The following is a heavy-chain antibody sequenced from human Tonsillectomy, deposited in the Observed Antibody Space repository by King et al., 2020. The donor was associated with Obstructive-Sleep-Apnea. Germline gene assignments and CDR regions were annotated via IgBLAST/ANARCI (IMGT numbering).Heavy chain of an antibody. D-gene: IGHD4-17*01. Sequence: QLVQSGGGLVQPGGSLRLSCAASGFTVSSNFMSWVRQAPGKGLEWVSVIYSGGTTYYADSVKGRFTIPRDNSRNTLYLQMNSLRAEDTAVYYCARGNFPTVTAFYYFDYWGQGTLVTVSS. J-gene: IGHJ4*02. CDR1: GFTVSSNF. CDR3: ARGNFPTVTAFYYFDY. V-gene: IGHV3-66*01. CDR2: IYSGGTT.